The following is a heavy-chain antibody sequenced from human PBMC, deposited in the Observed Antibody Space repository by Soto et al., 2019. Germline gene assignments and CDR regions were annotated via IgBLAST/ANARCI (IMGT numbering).Heavy chain of an antibody. CDR3: AREDDSSGYYWRWFDP. J-gene: IGHJ5*02. Sequence: ASVKVSCKASGYTFTSYAMHWVRQAPGQRLEWMGWINAGSGNTKYSQKFQGRVTITRDTSASTAYMELSSLRSEDTAVYYCAREDDSSGYYWRWFDPWGQGTLVTVSS. CDR2: INAGSGNT. V-gene: IGHV1-3*01. D-gene: IGHD3-22*01. CDR1: GYTFTSYA.